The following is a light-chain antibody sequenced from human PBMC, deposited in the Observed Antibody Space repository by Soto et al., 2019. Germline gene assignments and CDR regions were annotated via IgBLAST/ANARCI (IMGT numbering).Light chain of an antibody. V-gene: IGKV1-5*03. CDR3: QQYNSFPWT. CDR2: RAS. J-gene: IGKJ1*01. Sequence: DIQMTQSPSTLSASVGDRVTITCRASHAISSWLAWYQQKPGQAPKLLIYRASALETGVPSRFSGGGSGTDFTLSISGLQPEDFATYHCQQYNSFPWTFGQATKVDIK. CDR1: HAISSW.